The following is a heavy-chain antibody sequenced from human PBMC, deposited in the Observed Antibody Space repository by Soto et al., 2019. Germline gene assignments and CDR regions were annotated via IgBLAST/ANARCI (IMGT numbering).Heavy chain of an antibody. J-gene: IGHJ4*02. V-gene: IGHV3-23*01. Sequence: EVQLLESGGGLVQPGGSLRLSCAASGFTFSSCAMSWVRQAPGKGLEWVSTISGSDGSTYYADSVKARFTISRDNSKNTLYLQMNSLRAEDTAVYYCAKGSGGSCYPPLDYWGQGTRVTVSS. CDR3: AKGSGGSCYPPLDY. D-gene: IGHD2-15*01. CDR2: ISGSDGST. CDR1: GFTFSSCA.